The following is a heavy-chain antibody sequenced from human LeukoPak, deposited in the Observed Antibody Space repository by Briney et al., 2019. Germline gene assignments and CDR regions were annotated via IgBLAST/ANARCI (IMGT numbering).Heavy chain of an antibody. J-gene: IGHJ3*02. CDR1: GGSISSRSYY. CDR2: IYYSGSS. V-gene: IGHV4-39*07. D-gene: IGHD3-10*01. CDR3: ARGSSSGRSGHGAFDI. Sequence: SETLSLTCTVSGGSISSRSYYWGWIRQPPGKGLEWIGNIYYSGSSYYNPSLKSRVTISVDTSKNQFSLKLTSVTAADTAVYYCARGSSSGRSGHGAFDIWGQGTMVTVSS.